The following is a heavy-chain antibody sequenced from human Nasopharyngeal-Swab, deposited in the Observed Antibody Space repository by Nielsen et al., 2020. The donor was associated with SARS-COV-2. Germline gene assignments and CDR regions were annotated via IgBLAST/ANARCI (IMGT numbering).Heavy chain of an antibody. CDR3: TSGWFDP. J-gene: IGHJ5*02. Sequence: GESLKISCVASGFPFSPYGMNWVRQAPGKGLEWLSYTGTSSSTSYYADSVKGRFTISRDTAKNSLYLQMNSLRAEDTAVYYCTSGWFDPWGQGTLVTVSS. CDR1: GFPFSPYG. CDR2: TGTSSSTS. V-gene: IGHV3-48*04.